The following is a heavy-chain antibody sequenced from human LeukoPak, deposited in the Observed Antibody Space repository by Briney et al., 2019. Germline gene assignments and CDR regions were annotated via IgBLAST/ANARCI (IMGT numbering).Heavy chain of an antibody. CDR1: GGSLSSSSYY. J-gene: IGHJ3*02. Sequence: PSETLSLTCTVSGGSLSSSSYYWGWIRQPPGKGLEWIGYIYYSGSTNYNPSLKSRVTISVDTSKNQFSLKLSSVTAADTAVYYCARRENAFDIWGQGTMVTVSS. D-gene: IGHD5-24*01. V-gene: IGHV4-61*01. CDR2: IYYSGST. CDR3: ARRENAFDI.